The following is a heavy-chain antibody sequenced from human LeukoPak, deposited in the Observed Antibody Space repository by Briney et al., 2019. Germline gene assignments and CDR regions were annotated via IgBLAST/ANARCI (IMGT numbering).Heavy chain of an antibody. V-gene: IGHV3-23*01. Sequence: GGSLRLSCAASGFTFSSYAMSWLRQAPGKGLEWVSAISGSGGSTYYADSVKGRFTISRDNSKNMLYLQMNSLSAQGTAVYYIAKDRRIAVEFHFDCWGERTLVAVSS. J-gene: IGHJ4*02. CDR2: ISGSGGST. CDR3: AKDRRIAVEFHFDC. D-gene: IGHD6-19*01. CDR1: GFTFSSYA.